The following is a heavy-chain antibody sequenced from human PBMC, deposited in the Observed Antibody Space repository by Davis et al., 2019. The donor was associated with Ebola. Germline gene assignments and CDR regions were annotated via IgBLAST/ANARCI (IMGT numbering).Heavy chain of an antibody. V-gene: IGHV4-39*01. CDR2: IYYRGST. CDR3: ARSYDSVVFGI. Sequence: PSETLSLTCTVSGDSISSSSYYWGWIRQPPGKGLEWIGSIYYRGSTYYNPSLKSRVTISVDTSKNQFSLKLSSVTAADTAIYYCARSYDSVVFGIWGQGTMVTVSS. CDR1: GDSISSSSYY. D-gene: IGHD3-22*01. J-gene: IGHJ3*02.